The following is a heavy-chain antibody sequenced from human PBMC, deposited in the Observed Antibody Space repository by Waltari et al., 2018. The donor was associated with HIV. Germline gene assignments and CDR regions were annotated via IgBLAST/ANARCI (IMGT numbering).Heavy chain of an antibody. J-gene: IGHJ6*02. Sequence: QIQVQESGPGLLRPWETVPLQGNVNGAPNIGYYWGCISQSVPTKGGVAKKWEWIARMYKGGRPSVRGGLKSRLSMSMDTSKNQVSLNLKSVTAADAAIYYCVKSTFLGVAPSDWFDVWGPGTPVTVSS. CDR1: GAPNIGYY. V-gene: IGHV4-4*07. D-gene: IGHD3-9*01. CDR3: VKSTFLGVAPSDWFDV. CDR2: MYKGGRP.